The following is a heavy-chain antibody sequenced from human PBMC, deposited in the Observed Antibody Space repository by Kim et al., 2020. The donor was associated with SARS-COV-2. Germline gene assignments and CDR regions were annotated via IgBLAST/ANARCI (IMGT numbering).Heavy chain of an antibody. CDR1: GFAFRSYW. CDR2: ITSDGSTT. Sequence: GGSLRLSCAASGFAFRSYWMHWVRQAPGKGLVWVSLITSDGSTTTCADSVKGRFTISRDNAKNTLYLQMNSLRAEDTAVYYCARSYYDLGSLIGHWGQGT. D-gene: IGHD3-10*01. J-gene: IGHJ4*02. V-gene: IGHV3-74*03. CDR3: ARSYYDLGSLIGH.